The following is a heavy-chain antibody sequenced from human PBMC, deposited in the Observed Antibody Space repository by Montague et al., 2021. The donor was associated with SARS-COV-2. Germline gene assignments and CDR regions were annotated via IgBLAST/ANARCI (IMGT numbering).Heavy chain of an antibody. CDR1: GGSVSSSPYY. D-gene: IGHD3-10*01. J-gene: IGHJ6*03. CDR2: ISYSGRT. CDR3: ASSYYYGSGTYVYNYYMDV. Sequence: ETLSLTCTVSGGSVSSSPYYWGWIRQPPGRGLEWVGSISYSGRTYFSPSLKSRLTISVDPSENQFSLRLSSVTAADTAVYYCASSYYYGSGTYVYNYYMDVWGKGTTVTVSS. V-gene: IGHV4-39*01.